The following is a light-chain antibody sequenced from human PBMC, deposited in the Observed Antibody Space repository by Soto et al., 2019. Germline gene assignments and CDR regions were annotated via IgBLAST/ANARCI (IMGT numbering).Light chain of an antibody. CDR3: CSYAGRSTPVL. Sequence: QSALTQPASVSGSPGQSITISCTGTSSDVGSYNLVSWYRQHPGTAPKLIIHEGTKRPSGVSSRFSGSKSGNTASLTISGLQAEDEADYYCCSYAGRSTPVLFGGGTKLTVL. CDR1: SSDVGSYNL. V-gene: IGLV2-23*01. CDR2: EGT. J-gene: IGLJ2*01.